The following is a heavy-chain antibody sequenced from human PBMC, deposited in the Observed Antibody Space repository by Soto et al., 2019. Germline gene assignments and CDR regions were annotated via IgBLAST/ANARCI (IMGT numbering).Heavy chain of an antibody. J-gene: IGHJ6*02. Sequence: QVQLVQSGAEVKTPGSSVKVSCKASGGTLSDYAISWVRQAPGQGREWMGGIMPTVDSANYAQNFQGRLTISADESTSTTSLELSSLRSDDTAVYYCAVAAVREIMAQESSGMAVWGQGTTVIVSS. D-gene: IGHD3-10*01. V-gene: IGHV1-69*01. CDR3: AVAAVREIMAQESSGMAV. CDR2: IMPTVDSA. CDR1: GGTLSDYA.